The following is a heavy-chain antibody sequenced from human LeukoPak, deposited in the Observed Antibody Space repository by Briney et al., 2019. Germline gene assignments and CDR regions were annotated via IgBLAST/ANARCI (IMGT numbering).Heavy chain of an antibody. CDR1: GFTFSSYG. D-gene: IGHD6-13*01. V-gene: IGHV3-30*18. CDR2: ISYDGSNK. J-gene: IGHJ5*01. Sequence: GGSLRLSCAASGFTFSSYGMHWVRQAPGKGLEWVAVISYDGSNKYYADSVKGRFTTSRDNSKNTVNVQMNSLRAEDTAVYYCAKATSPVHSRNWFDSWGQGTLVTVSS. CDR3: AKATSPVHSRNWFDS.